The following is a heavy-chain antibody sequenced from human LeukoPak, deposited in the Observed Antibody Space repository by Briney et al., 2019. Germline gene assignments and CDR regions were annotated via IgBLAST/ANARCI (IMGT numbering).Heavy chain of an antibody. CDR2: IYYSGST. J-gene: IGHJ5*02. CDR1: GGSTSSSSYY. Sequence: SETLSLTCTVSGGSTSSSSYYWGWIRQPPGKGLEWIGSIYYSGSTYYNPSLKSRVTISVDTSKNQFSLKLSSVTAADTAVYYCARLGGDDGWFDPWGQGTLVTVSS. CDR3: ARLGGDDGWFDP. D-gene: IGHD4-17*01. V-gene: IGHV4-39*01.